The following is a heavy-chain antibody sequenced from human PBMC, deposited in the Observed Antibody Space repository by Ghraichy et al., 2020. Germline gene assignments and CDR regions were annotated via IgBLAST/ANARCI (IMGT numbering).Heavy chain of an antibody. D-gene: IGHD3-10*01. CDR1: GFTFSSYA. Sequence: GESLNISCAASGFTFSSYAMSWVRQAPGKGLEWVSAISGSGGSTYYADSVKGRFTISRDNSKNTLYLQMNSLRAEDTAVYYCAKGSTMVDYWGQGTLVTVSS. V-gene: IGHV3-23*01. CDR2: ISGSGGST. CDR3: AKGSTMVDY. J-gene: IGHJ4*02.